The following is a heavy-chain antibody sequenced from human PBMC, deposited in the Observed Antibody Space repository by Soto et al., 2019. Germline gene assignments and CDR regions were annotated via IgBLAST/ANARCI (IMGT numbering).Heavy chain of an antibody. D-gene: IGHD6-6*01. CDR3: AAHEYSSSSYFDY. CDR2: IYTSGST. V-gene: IGHV4-4*07. J-gene: IGHJ4*02. CDR1: GGSISSYY. Sequence: QVQLQESGPGLVKPSETLSLTCTVSGGSISSYYWSWIRQPAGKGLEWIGRIYTSGSTNYNPSLMSRVTRSVDTSKNQFSLKLSSVTAADTAVYYCAAHEYSSSSYFDYWGQGTLVTVSS.